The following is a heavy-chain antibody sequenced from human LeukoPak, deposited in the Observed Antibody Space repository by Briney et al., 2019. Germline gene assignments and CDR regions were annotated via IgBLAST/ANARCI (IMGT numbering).Heavy chain of an antibody. V-gene: IGHV3-7*01. CDR1: GFTFSSYS. Sequence: GGSLRLSCAASGFTFSSYSMNWVRQAPGKGLEWVANIKEDGSQINHVDSVKGRFTISRDNAKNSLYLQMNSLRVEDTAVYYCAKHKIAWRTFDCWGQGTLVTVSS. CDR2: IKEDGSQI. CDR3: AKHKIAWRTFDC. D-gene: IGHD1/OR15-1a*01. J-gene: IGHJ4*02.